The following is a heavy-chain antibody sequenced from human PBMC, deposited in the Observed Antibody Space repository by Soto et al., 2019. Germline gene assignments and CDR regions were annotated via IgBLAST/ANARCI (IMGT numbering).Heavy chain of an antibody. Sequence: ASVKVSCKASRGTFSSYTMSWVRQAPGQGLEWMGKIITNSGNTGYAQKFQGRVTMTRNTSISTAYMELSSLRSEDTAVYYCARGITIFGVVPVWGQGTLVTVSS. CDR2: IITNSGNT. V-gene: IGHV1-8*02. CDR3: ARGITIFGVVPV. J-gene: IGHJ4*02. CDR1: RGTFSSYT. D-gene: IGHD3-3*01.